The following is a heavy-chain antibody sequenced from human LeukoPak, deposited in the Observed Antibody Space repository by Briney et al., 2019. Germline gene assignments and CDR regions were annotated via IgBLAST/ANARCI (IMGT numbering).Heavy chain of an antibody. CDR3: AKGIHSDYLNVDY. J-gene: IGHJ4*02. D-gene: IGHD5-12*01. CDR2: IHYDGGYN. Sequence: GGSLRLSCAASGFTFSSYTMNWVRQAPGKGLEWVTFIHYDGGYNYYADSVKGRFTISREDSKNTLYLQMNSLRAEDTALYYCAKGIHSDYLNVDYWGQGTLVTVSS. V-gene: IGHV3-30*02. CDR1: GFTFSSYT.